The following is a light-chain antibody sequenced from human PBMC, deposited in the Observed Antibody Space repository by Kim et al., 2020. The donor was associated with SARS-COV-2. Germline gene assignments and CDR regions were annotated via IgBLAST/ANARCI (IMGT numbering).Light chain of an antibody. CDR2: DAS. CDR3: KQYSSTLLT. Sequence: EIQLTQSPGTLSLSPGQRATLSCRASQSISSSYLAWYQQKAGQATRLLTYDASNRATGIPDRFSGSGSGTDFTLTISRLEPEDFGVYYCKQYSSTLLTFGGGTKVDIK. J-gene: IGKJ4*01. V-gene: IGKV3-20*01. CDR1: QSISSSY.